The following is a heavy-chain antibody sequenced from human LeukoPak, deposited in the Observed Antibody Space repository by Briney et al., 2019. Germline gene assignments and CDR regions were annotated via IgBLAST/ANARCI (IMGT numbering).Heavy chain of an antibody. D-gene: IGHD2-15*01. J-gene: IGHJ4*02. CDR3: ARDVSYCSGGSCYAFDY. CDR2: IIPIFGTA. Sequence: EASVKVSCKASGYSFSSYAMNWVRQAPGQGLEWMGGIIPIFGTANYAQKFQGRVTITADESTSTAYMELSSLRSEDTAVYYCARDVSYCSGGSCYAFDYWGQGTLVTVSS. V-gene: IGHV1-69*13. CDR1: GYSFSSYA.